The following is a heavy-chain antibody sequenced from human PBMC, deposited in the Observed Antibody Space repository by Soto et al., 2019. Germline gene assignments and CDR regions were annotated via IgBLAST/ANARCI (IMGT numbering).Heavy chain of an antibody. D-gene: IGHD3-10*01. J-gene: IGHJ2*01. CDR3: ARSVTINPGVCYFDL. V-gene: IGHV3-48*02. CDR1: GFTFSSYS. Sequence: GGSLRLSCAASGFTFSSYSMNWVRQAPGKGLEWVSYISSSSTIYYADSVKGRFTISRDNAKNSLYLQMNSLRDEDTAVYYCARSVTINPGVCYFDLRGCATLITVAS. CDR2: ISSSSTI.